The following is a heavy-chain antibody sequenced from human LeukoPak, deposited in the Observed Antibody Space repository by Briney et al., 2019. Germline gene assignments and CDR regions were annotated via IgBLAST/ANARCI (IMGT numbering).Heavy chain of an antibody. Sequence: GASVRVSCKPSGYTFTGYYMHWVRQAPGQGLEWMGWINPNSGGTNYAQKFQGRVTMTSDTSNSTAYMELSRLRSDDTAVYYCASSIAVAPSDAFDIWGQGTMVTVSS. D-gene: IGHD6-19*01. V-gene: IGHV1-2*02. CDR2: INPNSGGT. J-gene: IGHJ3*02. CDR3: ASSIAVAPSDAFDI. CDR1: GYTFTGYY.